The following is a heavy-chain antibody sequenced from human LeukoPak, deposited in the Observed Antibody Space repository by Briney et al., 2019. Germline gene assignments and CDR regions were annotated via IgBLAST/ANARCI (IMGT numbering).Heavy chain of an antibody. V-gene: IGHV4-59*01. CDR3: ARTTEGGYTYNYFYYYYMDV. J-gene: IGHJ6*03. CDR1: GGSISSYY. Sequence: SETLSLTCAVSGGSISSYYWSWIRQPPGKGLEWIGYIYYSGSTNYNPSLKSRISISVDTSKNQFSLKLSSVTAADTAVYYCARTTEGGYTYNYFYYYYMDVWGKGTTVTISS. D-gene: IGHD5-18*01. CDR2: IYYSGST.